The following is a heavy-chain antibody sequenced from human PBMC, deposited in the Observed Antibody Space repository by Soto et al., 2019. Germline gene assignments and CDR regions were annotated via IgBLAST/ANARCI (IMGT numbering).Heavy chain of an antibody. CDR2: VTPMLDTA. V-gene: IGHV1-69*06. Sequence: GGSVKVSCKASGVIFSSYAVSCVRQAPGQGLEWMGGVTPMLDTADYAQSFQGRVTLTADTSTNTAYMELSSLRSDDTAVYYCMRNPGRRAVWGQGTTVTSP. CDR3: MRNPGRRAV. J-gene: IGHJ6*02. CDR1: GVIFSSYA.